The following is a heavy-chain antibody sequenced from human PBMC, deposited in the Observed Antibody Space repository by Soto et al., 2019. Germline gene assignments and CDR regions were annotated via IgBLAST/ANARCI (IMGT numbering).Heavy chain of an antibody. D-gene: IGHD1-7*01. J-gene: IGHJ5*02. V-gene: IGHV1-69*13. CDR2: IIPIFGTA. CDR1: GGTFSSYA. CDR3: ARAYITGTLFILNWFDP. Sequence: ASVKVSCKASGGTFSSYAISWVRQAPGQGLEWMGGIIPIFGTANYAQKFQGRVTITADESTSTAYMELSSLRSEDTAVYYCARAYITGTLFILNWFDPWGQGTLSPSPQ.